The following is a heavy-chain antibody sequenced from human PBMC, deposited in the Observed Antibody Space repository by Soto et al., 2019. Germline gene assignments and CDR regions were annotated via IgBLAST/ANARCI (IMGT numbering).Heavy chain of an antibody. D-gene: IGHD3-3*01. CDR1: VYTFTSYA. Sequence: ASVKVSCKASVYTFTSYAIHWVRQAPGQRLEWMGWINAGNGNTKYSQKFQGRVTITRDTSASTAYMELSSLRSEDTAVYYCARDYDFWSGPNWFDPWGQGTLVTVSS. CDR2: INAGNGNT. CDR3: ARDYDFWSGPNWFDP. J-gene: IGHJ5*02. V-gene: IGHV1-3*01.